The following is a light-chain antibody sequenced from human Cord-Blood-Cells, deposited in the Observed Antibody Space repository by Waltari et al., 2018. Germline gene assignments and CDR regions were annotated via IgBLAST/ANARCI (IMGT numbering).Light chain of an antibody. CDR2: DVS. Sequence: QSALTQPASVSGSPGQSLTIPCPGTSSDVGGYNYASWYQQHPGKAPKLMIYDVSNRPSGVSNRFSGSKSGNTASLTISGLQAEDEADYYCSSYTSSSGYVFGTGTKVTVL. CDR1: SSDVGGYNY. J-gene: IGLJ1*01. V-gene: IGLV2-14*03. CDR3: SSYTSSSGYV.